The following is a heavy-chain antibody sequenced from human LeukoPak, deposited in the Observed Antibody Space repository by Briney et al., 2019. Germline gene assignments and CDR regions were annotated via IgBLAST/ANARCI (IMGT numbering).Heavy chain of an antibody. Sequence: SETLSLTCTVSGVSISSSSYYWGWIRQPPGKGLEWIASIYYSGSTYYNPSLKSRVTISVDTSKNQFSLKLSSVTAADTAVYYCARCPINNSSSWPRRRYWYFDLWGRGTLVTVSS. D-gene: IGHD6-13*01. CDR1: GVSISSSSYY. CDR3: ARCPINNSSSWPRRRYWYFDL. CDR2: IYYSGST. J-gene: IGHJ2*01. V-gene: IGHV4-39*07.